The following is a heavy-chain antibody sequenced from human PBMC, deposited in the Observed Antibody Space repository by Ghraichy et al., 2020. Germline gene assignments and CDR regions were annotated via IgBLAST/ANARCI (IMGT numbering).Heavy chain of an antibody. CDR2: INPDGSET. CDR1: GLTFSSDW. CDR3: ARYYDGSGHFDAFDI. J-gene: IGHJ3*02. D-gene: IGHD3-22*01. V-gene: IGHV3-7*01. Sequence: GESLNISCAASGLTFSSDWMTWVHQAPGKGLEWVANINPDGSETYYVDSVKGRFTISRDNTKNSLHLQMNSLRAEDTAVYYCARYYDGSGHFDAFDIWGQGTMVTVSS.